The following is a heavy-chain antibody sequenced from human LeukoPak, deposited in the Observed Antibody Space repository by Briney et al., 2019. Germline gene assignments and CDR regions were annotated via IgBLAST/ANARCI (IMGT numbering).Heavy chain of an antibody. J-gene: IGHJ4*02. CDR1: GFTFSNYG. CDR3: TSSPIIDVVGATKAGY. Sequence: PGGSLRLSCAASGFTFSNYGMSWVRQAPGKGLEWVSSISGSGGSTYDADSVKGRFTISRDNSKNTLYLQMNSLKTEDTAVYYCTSSPIIDVVGATKAGYWGQGTLVTVSS. V-gene: IGHV3-23*01. CDR2: ISGSGGST. D-gene: IGHD1-26*01.